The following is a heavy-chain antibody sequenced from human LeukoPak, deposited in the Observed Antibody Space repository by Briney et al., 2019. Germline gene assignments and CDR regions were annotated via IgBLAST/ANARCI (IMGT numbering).Heavy chain of an antibody. J-gene: IGHJ4*02. CDR3: ATDLYCSGGSCYVN. D-gene: IGHD2-15*01. V-gene: IGHV1-24*01. Sequence: ASVKVSCKVSGYTLTELSMHWVRQAPGKGLEWMGGFDPEDGETIYAQKFQGRVTMTEDTSTDTAYMELSSLRSEDTAVYYCATDLYCSGGSCYVNWGQGTLVTVSS. CDR2: FDPEDGET. CDR1: GYTLTELS.